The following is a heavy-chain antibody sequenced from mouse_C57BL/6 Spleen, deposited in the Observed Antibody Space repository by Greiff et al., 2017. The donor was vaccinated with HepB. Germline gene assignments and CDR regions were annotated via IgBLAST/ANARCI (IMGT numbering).Heavy chain of an antibody. CDR2: IRNEANGYTT. CDR3: ARYYYGLFDY. CDR1: GFTFTDYY. V-gene: IGHV7-3*01. Sequence: EVKLMESGGGLVQPGGSLSLSCAASGFTFTDYYMSWVRQPPGKALEWLGFIRNEANGYTTEYSASVKGRFTISRDNSQSILYLQMNALRAEDSATYYCARYYYGLFDYWGQGTTLTVSS. J-gene: IGHJ2*01. D-gene: IGHD1-1*01.